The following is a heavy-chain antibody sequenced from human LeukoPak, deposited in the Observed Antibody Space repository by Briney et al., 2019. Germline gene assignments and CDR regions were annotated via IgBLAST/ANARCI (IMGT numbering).Heavy chain of an antibody. CDR1: GFTFSSYS. Sequence: GGSLRLSCAASGFTFSSYSMNWVRQAPGKGLEWVSYISSRSSYMYYADSLKGRFTISRDNAKNSLYLQMNSLRAEDTAVYYCARDVFSYWYFDLWGRGTLVTVSS. J-gene: IGHJ2*01. CDR2: ISSRSSYM. CDR3: ARDVFSYWYFDL. D-gene: IGHD5/OR15-5a*01. V-gene: IGHV3-21*05.